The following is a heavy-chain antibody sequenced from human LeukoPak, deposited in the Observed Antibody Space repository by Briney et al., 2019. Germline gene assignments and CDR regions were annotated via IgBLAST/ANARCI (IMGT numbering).Heavy chain of an antibody. CDR1: GGSISSYY. Sequence: SETLSLTCTVSGGSISSYYWSWIRQPPGKGLEWIGYIYYSGSTNYNPSLKGRVNISLDTPKNQFSLKLISVTAADTAVYFCARLQWLSTPFFDYWGQGTLVTVSS. J-gene: IGHJ4*02. V-gene: IGHV4-59*08. CDR2: IYYSGST. D-gene: IGHD6-19*01. CDR3: ARLQWLSTPFFDY.